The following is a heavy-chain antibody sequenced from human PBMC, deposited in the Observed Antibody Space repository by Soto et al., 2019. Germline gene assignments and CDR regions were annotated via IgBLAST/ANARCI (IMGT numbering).Heavy chain of an antibody. CDR1: GYTLTELS. J-gene: IGHJ4*02. CDR3: ATGLWVVVAATPLLDY. Sequence: QVQLVQSGAEVKKPGASVKVSCKVSGYTLTELSMHWVRQAPGKGLEWMGGFDPEDGETIYAQKFQGRVTMTEDTSTDTAYMELSSLRSEDTAVYYCATGLWVVVAATPLLDYWGQGTLVTVSS. D-gene: IGHD2-15*01. CDR2: FDPEDGET. V-gene: IGHV1-24*01.